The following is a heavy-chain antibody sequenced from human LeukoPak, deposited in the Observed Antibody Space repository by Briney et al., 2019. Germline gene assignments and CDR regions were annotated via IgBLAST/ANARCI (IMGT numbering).Heavy chain of an antibody. CDR1: GITLSNYG. CDR3: AKRGVVIRVILVGFHKEAYYFDS. CDR2: ISDSGGST. Sequence: GGSLRLSCAVSGITLSNYGMSWVRQAPGKGLQWVAGISDSGGSTNYADSVKGRFTISRDNPKNTLYLQMNSLRAEDTAVYFCAKRGVVIRVILVGFHKEAYYFDSWGQGALVTVSS. J-gene: IGHJ4*02. V-gene: IGHV3-23*01. D-gene: IGHD3-22*01.